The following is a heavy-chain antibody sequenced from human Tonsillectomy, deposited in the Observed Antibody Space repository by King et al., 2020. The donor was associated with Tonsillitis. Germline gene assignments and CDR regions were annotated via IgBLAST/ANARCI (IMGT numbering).Heavy chain of an antibody. V-gene: IGHV4-39*01. CDR3: AIITGTTFDY. J-gene: IGHJ4*02. D-gene: IGHD1-20*01. Sequence: QLQESGPGLVKPSETLSLTCTVSGGSISSSSYYWGWIRHPPGKGLEWIGSIYYSGSTYYNPSPKSRVTISVDTSKNQFSLKLSSVTAADTAVYYCAIITGTTFDYWGQGTLVTVSS. CDR1: GGSISSSSYY. CDR2: IYYSGST.